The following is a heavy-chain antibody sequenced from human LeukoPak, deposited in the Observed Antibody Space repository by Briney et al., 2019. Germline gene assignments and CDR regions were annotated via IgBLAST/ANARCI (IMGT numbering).Heavy chain of an antibody. CDR1: GGSFSGYY. CDR3: ASVTAYDSSGYYYAPSPPDI. Sequence: PSETLSLTCAVYGGSFSGYYWSWIRQPPGKGLEWIGEINHSGSTNYNPSLKSRVTISVDTSKNQFSLKLNSVTAADTAVYYCASVTAYDSSGYYYAPSPPDIWGQGTMVTVSS. J-gene: IGHJ3*02. D-gene: IGHD3-22*01. CDR2: INHSGST. V-gene: IGHV4-34*01.